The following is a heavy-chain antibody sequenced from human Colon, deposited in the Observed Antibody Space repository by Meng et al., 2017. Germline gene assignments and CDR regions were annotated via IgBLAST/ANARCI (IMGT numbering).Heavy chain of an antibody. D-gene: IGHD2-21*01. CDR3: ARISTIGTYFDS. V-gene: IGHV3-23*01. CDR1: GFTFSSYD. CDR2: ISADADRT. J-gene: IGHJ4*02. Sequence: EVQLLESGGGLVQPGGSLRLSCAASGFTFSSYDMSWVRRAPGKGLAGVSVISADADRTYYADSVAGRFTISRDNSKNTVYLQMSSLRAEDTAVYYCARISTIGTYFDSWGQGTLVTVSS.